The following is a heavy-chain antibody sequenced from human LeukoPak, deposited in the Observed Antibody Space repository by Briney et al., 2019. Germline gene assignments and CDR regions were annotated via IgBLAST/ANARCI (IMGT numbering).Heavy chain of an antibody. CDR3: ARQRSDYYDSSGYYYPDAFDI. V-gene: IGHV4-61*02. CDR1: GGSISSGSYY. CDR2: IYTSGST. Sequence: SETLSLTCTVSGGSISSGSYYWSWIRQPAGKGLEWIGRIYTSGSTNYNPSLKSRVTISVDTSKNQFSLKLSSVTAADTAVYYCARQRSDYYDSSGYYYPDAFDIWGQGTMVTVSS. J-gene: IGHJ3*02. D-gene: IGHD3-22*01.